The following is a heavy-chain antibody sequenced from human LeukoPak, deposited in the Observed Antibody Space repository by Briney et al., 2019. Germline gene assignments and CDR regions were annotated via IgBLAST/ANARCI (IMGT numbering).Heavy chain of an antibody. CDR3: GRRGALYRSSWSDFDY. D-gene: IGHD6-13*01. CDR1: GFTFSSYS. V-gene: IGHV3-48*01. Sequence: AETLTLTCTASGFTFSSYSKNWARHAPGKGLEWVSYISSSSSTIYYADSVKGRFTISRDYAKNSSLLQMNSLRTDATAVYYAGRRGALYRSSWSDFDYWGQGTMVTVSS. J-gene: IGHJ4*02. CDR2: ISSSSSTI.